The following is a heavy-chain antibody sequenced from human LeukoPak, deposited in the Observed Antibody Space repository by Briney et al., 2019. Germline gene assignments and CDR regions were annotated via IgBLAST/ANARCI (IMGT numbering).Heavy chain of an antibody. CDR3: ARADHTTRFDY. Sequence: SEILSLTCAVYGGSFSGYYWSWIRQPPGKGLEWIGEINHSGSTNYNPSLKSRVTISVDTSKNQFSLKLSSVTAADTAVYYCARADHTTRFDYWGQGTLVTVSS. V-gene: IGHV4-34*01. CDR1: GGSFSGYY. D-gene: IGHD1-1*01. CDR2: INHSGST. J-gene: IGHJ4*02.